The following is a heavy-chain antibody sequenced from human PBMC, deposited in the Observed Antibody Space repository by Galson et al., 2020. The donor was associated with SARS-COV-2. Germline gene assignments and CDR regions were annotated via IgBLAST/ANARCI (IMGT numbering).Heavy chain of an antibody. J-gene: IGHJ4*02. CDR2: ISSSGSTI. V-gene: IGHV3-48*03. CDR1: GFTFSSYE. Sequence: GGSLRLSCAASGFTFSSYEMNWVRQAPGKGLEWVSYISSSGSTIYYADSVKGRFTISRDNAKNSLYLQMNSLRAEDTAVYYCARIEKQWRVGYFDYWGQGTLVTVSS. D-gene: IGHD6-19*01. CDR3: ARIEKQWRVGYFDY.